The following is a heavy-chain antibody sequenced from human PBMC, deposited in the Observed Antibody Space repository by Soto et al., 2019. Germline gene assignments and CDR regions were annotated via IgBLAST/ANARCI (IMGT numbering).Heavy chain of an antibody. CDR3: ARSYDSSGQPFDAFDI. CDR2: ISAYNGNT. D-gene: IGHD3-22*01. Sequence: QVQLVQSGAEVKKPGASVKVSCKASGYTFTSYGISWVRQAPGQGLEWMGWISAYNGNTNYAQKLQGRVTMTTDTSTSTAYMELRRLKSDYTAVYYCARSYDSSGQPFDAFDIWGQGTMVTVSS. V-gene: IGHV1-18*01. CDR1: GYTFTSYG. J-gene: IGHJ3*02.